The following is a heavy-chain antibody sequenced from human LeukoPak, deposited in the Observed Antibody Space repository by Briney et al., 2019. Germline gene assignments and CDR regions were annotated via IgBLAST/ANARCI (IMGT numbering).Heavy chain of an antibody. CDR2: ISYDGSNK. CDR1: GFTFSGYA. Sequence: GGSLRLSCAASGFTFSGYAMYWVRQAPGKGLEWVAHISYDGSNKVYADSVKGRFTISRDNSKNTLYLQMNSLRAEDTAVYYCARGGSYLSAFDIWGQGTMVTVSS. CDR3: ARGGSYLSAFDI. J-gene: IGHJ3*02. V-gene: IGHV3-30*14. D-gene: IGHD1-26*01.